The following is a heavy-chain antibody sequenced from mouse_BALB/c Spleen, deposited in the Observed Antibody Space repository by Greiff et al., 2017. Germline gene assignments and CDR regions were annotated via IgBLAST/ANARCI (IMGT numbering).Heavy chain of an antibody. D-gene: IGHD1-2*01. CDR3: ARDRGTTAFAY. Sequence: EVKVVESGGGLVQPGGSLRLSCATSGFTFTDYYMSWVRQPPGKALEWLGFIRNKANGYTTEYSASVKGRFTISRDNSQSILYLQMNTLRAEDSATYYCARDRGTTAFAYWGQGTLVTVSA. J-gene: IGHJ3*01. CDR1: GFTFTDYY. CDR2: IRNKANGYTT. V-gene: IGHV7-3*02.